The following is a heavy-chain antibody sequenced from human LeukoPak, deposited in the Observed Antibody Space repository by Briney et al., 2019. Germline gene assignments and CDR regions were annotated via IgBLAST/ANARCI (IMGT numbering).Heavy chain of an antibody. J-gene: IGHJ6*02. D-gene: IGHD4-23*01. CDR1: GGTFSSYA. CDR2: IIPIFGTA. V-gene: IGHV1-69*13. CDR3: ARFRTVVTPMDV. Sequence: AASVKVSCKASGGTFSSYAISWVRQAPGQGLEWMGGIIPIFGTANYAQKFQGRVTITADESTSTAYMELSSLRSEDTAVYYCARFRTVVTPMDVWGQGTTVTVSS.